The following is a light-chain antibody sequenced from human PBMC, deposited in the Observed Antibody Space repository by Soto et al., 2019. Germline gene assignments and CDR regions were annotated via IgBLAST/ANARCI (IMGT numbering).Light chain of an antibody. CDR2: GNR. CDR1: TFNLGTGYD. J-gene: IGLJ3*02. CDR3: QAYDYSLTASV. V-gene: IGLV1-40*01. Sequence: QPVLTQPPSVSGAPGQRVTLSCTGNTFNLGTGYDVHWYQQLPGAAPKLVIFGNRNRPSGVPERFSGSKSGTSASLAITGLQAEDEADYYCQAYDYSLTASVFGGGTKLTVL.